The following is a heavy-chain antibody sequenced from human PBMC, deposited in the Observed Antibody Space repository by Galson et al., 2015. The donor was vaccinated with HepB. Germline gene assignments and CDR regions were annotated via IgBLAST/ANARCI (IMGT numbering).Heavy chain of an antibody. CDR1: GFTFSNFA. J-gene: IGHJ6*04. CDR3: ARDGNKIWTAGSHQMDP. V-gene: IGHV3-30*04. D-gene: IGHD1/OR15-1a*01. CDR2: ISYDGRNK. Sequence: SLRLSCAASGFTFSNFAMHWVRQAPGKGLEWVTIISYDGRNKHYADSVKGRFTISRDNSKNTLYLQVNSLSAEDTAVYYCARDGNKIWTAGSHQMDPWGEATTVPVSS.